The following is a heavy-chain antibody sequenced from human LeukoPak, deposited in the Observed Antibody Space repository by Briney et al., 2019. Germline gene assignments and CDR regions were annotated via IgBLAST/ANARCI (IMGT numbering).Heavy chain of an antibody. Sequence: GGSLRLSCAASQFTFSFYSMNWVRQAPGKGLEWVSSISSSGDYKYYADSMKGRFTISRDNAKNSLYLQMNSLRAEDTAVYYCAVDYGGKSGAFDIWGQGTMVTVSS. J-gene: IGHJ3*02. D-gene: IGHD4-23*01. CDR3: AVDYGGKSGAFDI. CDR2: ISSSGDYK. V-gene: IGHV3-21*01. CDR1: QFTFSFYS.